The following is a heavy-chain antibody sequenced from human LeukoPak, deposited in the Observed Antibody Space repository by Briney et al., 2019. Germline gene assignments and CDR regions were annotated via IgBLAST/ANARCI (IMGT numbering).Heavy chain of an antibody. CDR3: AGGWGYSYGYVED. J-gene: IGHJ4*02. D-gene: IGHD5-18*01. Sequence: GASVKVSCKASGGTFSSYAISWVRQAPGQGLEWMGRIIPILGIANYAQKFQGRVTITADKSTSTAYMELSSLRSEDTAVYYCAGGWGYSYGYVEDWGQGTLVTVSS. CDR2: IIPILGIA. V-gene: IGHV1-69*04. CDR1: GGTFSSYA.